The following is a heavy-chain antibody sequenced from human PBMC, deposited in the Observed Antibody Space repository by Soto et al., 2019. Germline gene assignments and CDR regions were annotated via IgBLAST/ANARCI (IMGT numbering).Heavy chain of an antibody. Sequence: QVQLVQSGAEVKKPGSSVKVSCKASGGTFSSYAISWVRQAPGQGLEWMGGIIPIFGTANYAQKFQGRVTITADESTSTAYMELSSLRSEDTAVYYCARGPGSSSPESPYGMDVWGQGTTVTVSS. J-gene: IGHJ6*02. V-gene: IGHV1-69*12. CDR1: GGTFSSYA. CDR3: ARGPGSSSPESPYGMDV. D-gene: IGHD6-6*01. CDR2: IIPIFGTA.